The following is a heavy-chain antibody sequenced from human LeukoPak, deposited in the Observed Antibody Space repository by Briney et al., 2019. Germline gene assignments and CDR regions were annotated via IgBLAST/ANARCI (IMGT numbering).Heavy chain of an antibody. D-gene: IGHD6-6*01. CDR3: ARSKTSSGPFDY. J-gene: IGHJ4*02. Sequence: SETLSLTCTVSGGSISIDSYYWGWIRQSPGKGLEWIANIYYNGFTYYNPSLKSRVTMSVDTSKNQFSLKVSSVTAADTAVYFCARSKTSSGPFDYWGQGTLLTVSS. V-gene: IGHV4-39*07. CDR1: GGSISIDSYY. CDR2: IYYNGFT.